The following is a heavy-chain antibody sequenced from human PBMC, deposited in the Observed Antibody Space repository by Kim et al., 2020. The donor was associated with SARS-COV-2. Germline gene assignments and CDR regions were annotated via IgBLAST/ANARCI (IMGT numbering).Heavy chain of an antibody. CDR1: GGTFSSYA. CDR2: IIPIFGTA. CDR3: ARVTPDYYDSSGYYSPFSYGY. D-gene: IGHD3-22*01. J-gene: IGHJ4*02. Sequence: SVKVSCKASGGTFSSYAISWVRQAPGQGLEWMGGIIPIFGTANYAQKFQGRVTITTDESTSTAYMELSSLRSEDTAVYYCARVTPDYYDSSGYYSPFSYGYWGQGTLVTVSS. V-gene: IGHV1-69*05.